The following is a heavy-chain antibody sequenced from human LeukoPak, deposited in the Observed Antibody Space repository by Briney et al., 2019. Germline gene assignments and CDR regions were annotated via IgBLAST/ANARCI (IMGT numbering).Heavy chain of an antibody. CDR1: GFMFSSNW. CDR2: IKEDGTET. Sequence: GGSLRLSCAGAGFMFSSNWMSWVRLAPGKGLEWVANIKEDGTETYYVDSVKGRFTISRDNAKNSLYLQMNSLRVEDTAVYYCAKEGRSLQTYWGQGTLVTVSS. J-gene: IGHJ4*02. V-gene: IGHV3-7*03. D-gene: IGHD5-24*01. CDR3: AKEGRSLQTY.